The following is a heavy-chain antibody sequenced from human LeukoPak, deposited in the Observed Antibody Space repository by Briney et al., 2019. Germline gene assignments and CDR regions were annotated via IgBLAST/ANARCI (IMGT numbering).Heavy chain of an antibody. Sequence: PSETLSLTCAVYGGSFSGYYWSWIRQPPGKGLEWIGEINHSGSTNYNPSLKSRVTISVDTSKNQFSLKLSSVTAADTAVYYCARLTITMVRGVRGHFGYWGQGTLVTVSS. CDR1: GGSFSGYY. V-gene: IGHV4-34*01. D-gene: IGHD3-10*01. CDR2: INHSGST. J-gene: IGHJ4*02. CDR3: ARLTITMVRGVRGHFGY.